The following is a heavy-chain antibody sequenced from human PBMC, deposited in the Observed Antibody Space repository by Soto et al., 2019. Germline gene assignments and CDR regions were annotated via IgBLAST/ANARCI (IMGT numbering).Heavy chain of an antibody. CDR2: ISSSSSYI. D-gene: IGHD5-18*01. CDR1: GFTFSSYS. Sequence: EVQLVESGGGLVKPGGSLRLSCAASGFTFSSYSMNWVRQAPGKGLEWVSSISSSSSYIYYADSVKGRFTISRDNAKNSLYLPMTSLRAEDTAVYFCAGDLANSYGLNYWGEGTLVTVSS. J-gene: IGHJ4*02. CDR3: AGDLANSYGLNY. V-gene: IGHV3-21*01.